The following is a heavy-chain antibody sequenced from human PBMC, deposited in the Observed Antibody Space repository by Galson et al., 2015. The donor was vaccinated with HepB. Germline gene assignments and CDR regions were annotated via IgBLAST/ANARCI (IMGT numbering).Heavy chain of an antibody. Sequence: SLRLSCAASGFTFSSYAMHWVRQAPGKGLEWVAVISYDGSNKYYADSVKGRFTISRDNAKNSLYLQMNSLRAEDTAVYYCARGNSGWTDYWGQGTLVTVSS. CDR2: ISYDGSNK. CDR3: ARGNSGWTDY. V-gene: IGHV3-30*04. D-gene: IGHD6-19*01. CDR1: GFTFSSYA. J-gene: IGHJ4*02.